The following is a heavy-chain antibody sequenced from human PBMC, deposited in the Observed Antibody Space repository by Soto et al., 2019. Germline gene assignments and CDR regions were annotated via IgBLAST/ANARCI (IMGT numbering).Heavy chain of an antibody. V-gene: IGHV4-4*02. Sequence: QVQLQESGPGLVKPSGTLSLSCAVSGGSVSNNNWWRWVRQSPGNGLEWIGEIHHSGGTSYNPSLESRATFSVDKSKNELSLRLNYVTAADTAVYYCTKNSAYALDYWGLGILVTVSS. CDR1: GGSVSNNNW. CDR3: TKNSAYALDY. CDR2: IHHSGGT. D-gene: IGHD5-12*01. J-gene: IGHJ4*02.